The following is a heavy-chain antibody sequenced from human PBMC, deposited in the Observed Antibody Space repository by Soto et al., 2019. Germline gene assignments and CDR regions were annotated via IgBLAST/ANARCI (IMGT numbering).Heavy chain of an antibody. V-gene: IGHV3-48*01. J-gene: IGHJ6*02. Sequence: GGSLRLSCAASGFTFSTYNMNWVRQAPGKGLEWVSDISTSSSTIYYADSVTGRFTISRDNAKNSLYLQMNSLRAEDTAVYYCARDNTVTRPYYYYGMDVWGQGTTVTVSS. CDR2: ISTSSSTI. CDR1: GFTFSTYN. D-gene: IGHD4-4*01. CDR3: ARDNTVTRPYYYYGMDV.